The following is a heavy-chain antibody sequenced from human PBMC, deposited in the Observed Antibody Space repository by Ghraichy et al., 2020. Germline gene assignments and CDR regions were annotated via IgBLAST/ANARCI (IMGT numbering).Heavy chain of an antibody. Sequence: LRLSCAASGFTFSSYGMHWFRQAPGKGLEWVAAIWYDGSNKNYADSVKGRFTISRDNFKNTLDLQMNSLRVEDTAVYYCVKDRDIVVIPAAMGYSQHWGQGTLVTVSS. J-gene: IGHJ1*01. CDR1: GFTFSSYG. CDR2: IWYDGSNK. CDR3: VKDRDIVVIPAAMGYSQH. V-gene: IGHV3-33*06. D-gene: IGHD2-2*01.